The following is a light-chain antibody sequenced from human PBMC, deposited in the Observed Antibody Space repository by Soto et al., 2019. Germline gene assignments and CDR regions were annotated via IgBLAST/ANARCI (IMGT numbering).Light chain of an antibody. CDR2: GAS. Sequence: VFAQSAGILFLYHGESAPLSCRATERVSNDFLAWYQQKPGQAPKLLIYGASTRDTGIPARFSGSGAGTEFSLTTISLPPEDVAVYYCRQQHNWPYTFGQGTRLENK. CDR3: RQQHNWPYT. V-gene: IGKV3-15*01. J-gene: IGKJ5*01. CDR1: ERVSNDF.